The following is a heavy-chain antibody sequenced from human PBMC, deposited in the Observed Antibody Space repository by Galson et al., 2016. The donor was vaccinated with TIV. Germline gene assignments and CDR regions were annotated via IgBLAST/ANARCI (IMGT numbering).Heavy chain of an antibody. Sequence: CAISGDSVSSNSAAWNWIRQSPSRGLEWLGRTYYRSKWYNDYAPSVKSRITINPDTSKNQFSLRLNSVTPEDTAVYYCARATPSVFGIIMTLDSWGQGTLVTVSS. CDR2: TYYRSKWYN. D-gene: IGHD3-16*01. CDR3: ARATPSVFGIIMTLDS. V-gene: IGHV6-1*01. CDR1: GDSVSSNSAA. J-gene: IGHJ4*02.